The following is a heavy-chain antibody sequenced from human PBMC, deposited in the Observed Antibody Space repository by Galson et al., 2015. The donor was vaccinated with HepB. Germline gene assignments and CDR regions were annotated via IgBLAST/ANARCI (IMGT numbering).Heavy chain of an antibody. J-gene: IGHJ2*01. CDR1: GDSVSSNSAA. V-gene: IGHV6-1*01. Sequence: CAISGDSVSSNSAAWNWIRQSPSRGLEWLGRTYYRSTWRNNYAVSVKSRINITPGTSKNQFSLHLNSVTPEDTAVYYCARTRGHFDLWGRGTLVTVSS. CDR3: ARTRGHFDL. CDR2: TYYRSTWRN.